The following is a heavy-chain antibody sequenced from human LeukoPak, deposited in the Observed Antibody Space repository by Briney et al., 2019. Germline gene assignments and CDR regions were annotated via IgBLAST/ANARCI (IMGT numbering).Heavy chain of an antibody. CDR1: GYTFSSYY. Sequence: DSVNVSCTASGYTFSSYYMHWVRQAPGQGLEWMGYINPNSGGKNYAHHIQGTITMTRDTTINTAYMELSRLSSDDAAVYSWAIGPYSSSWSELGAFEIWGQGKMVTVSS. CDR2: INPNSGGK. V-gene: IGHV1-2*02. J-gene: IGHJ3*02. D-gene: IGHD6-13*01. CDR3: AIGPYSSSWSELGAFEI.